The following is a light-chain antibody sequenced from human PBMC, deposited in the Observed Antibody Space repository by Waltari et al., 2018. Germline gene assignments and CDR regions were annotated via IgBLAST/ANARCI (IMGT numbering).Light chain of an antibody. CDR3: QQRHNWPLT. CDR2: DTS. Sequence: PASVSGSPGQSLTISCTGTSRDVGSYNFVSWYQQKPGQAPRLLIYDTSNRASGIPARFSGSGSGTDFSLSISSLEPEDFAVYYCQQRHNWPLTFGGGTKVEIK. J-gene: IGKJ4*01. CDR1: RDVGSY. V-gene: IGKV3-11*01.